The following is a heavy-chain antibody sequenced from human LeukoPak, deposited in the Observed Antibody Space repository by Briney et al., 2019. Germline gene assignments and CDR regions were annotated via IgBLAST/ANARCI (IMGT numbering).Heavy chain of an antibody. D-gene: IGHD6-13*01. CDR2: IRSKANSYAT. J-gene: IGHJ4*02. Sequence: PGGSLRLSCAASGFTFSGSAMHWVRQASGKGLEWVGRIRSKANSYATAYAASVKGRFTISRDDSKNTAYLQMNSLKTEDTAVYYCNRHAAAAPFDHWGQGTLVTVSS. CDR3: NRHAAAAPFDH. CDR1: GFTFSGSA. V-gene: IGHV3-73*01.